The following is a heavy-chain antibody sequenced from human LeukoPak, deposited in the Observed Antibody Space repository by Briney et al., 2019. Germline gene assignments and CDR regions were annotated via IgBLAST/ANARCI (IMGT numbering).Heavy chain of an antibody. CDR2: ISAYNGNT. J-gene: IGHJ4*02. Sequence: ASVKVSCKASGYTFTSYGISWVRQAPGQGLEWMGWISAYNGNTNYAQKLQGRVTMTTDTSTSTAYMELRNLRSDDTAVYYCARCHSIVATSPPGYWGQGTLVTVSS. V-gene: IGHV1-18*01. D-gene: IGHD5-12*01. CDR1: GYTFTSYG. CDR3: ARCHSIVATSPPGY.